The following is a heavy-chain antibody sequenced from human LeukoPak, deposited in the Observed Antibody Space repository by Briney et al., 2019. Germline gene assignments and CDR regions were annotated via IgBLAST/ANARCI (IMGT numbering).Heavy chain of an antibody. D-gene: IGHD3-9*01. Sequence: GGSLRLSCAASGFTVSSNYMSWVRQAPGKGLEWVSVIYSGGSTYYADSVKGRFTISRDNSKNTLYLQMNSLRTEDTAIYYCTKYRPGNFDYYPDLDSWGQGILVTVSS. CDR1: GFTVSSNY. CDR3: TKYRPGNFDYYPDLDS. J-gene: IGHJ4*02. V-gene: IGHV3-53*05. CDR2: IYSGGST.